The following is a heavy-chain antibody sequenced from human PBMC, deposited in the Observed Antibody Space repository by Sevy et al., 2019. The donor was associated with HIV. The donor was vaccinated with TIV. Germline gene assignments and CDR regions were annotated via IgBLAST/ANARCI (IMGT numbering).Heavy chain of an antibody. V-gene: IGHV3-15*01. CDR3: TTDQVHCSSTSCRRIEYYYGMDV. CDR2: IKSKTDGGTT. Sequence: GGSLRLSCAASGFTFSNAWMSWVRQAPGKGLEWVGRIKSKTDGGTTDYAAPVKGRFTISRDDSKNTLYLQMNSLKTEDTAVYYCTTDQVHCSSTSCRRIEYYYGMDVWGQGTTVTVSS. CDR1: GFTFSNAW. D-gene: IGHD2-2*01. J-gene: IGHJ6*02.